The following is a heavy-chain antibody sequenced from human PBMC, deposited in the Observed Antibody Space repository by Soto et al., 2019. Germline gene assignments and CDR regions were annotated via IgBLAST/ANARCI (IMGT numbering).Heavy chain of an antibody. J-gene: IGHJ4*02. V-gene: IGHV3-23*01. CDR3: VKAVYLLDFDY. CDR2: ISGTGTTT. Sequence: GGSLRLSCAASGFTFSSYSMNWVRQAPGKGLEWVSTISGTGTTTYYADSVKGRFTISRDNSKNTLYLQMNSLRTEDTAVYYCVKAVYLLDFDYWGQGTLVTVSS. CDR1: GFTFSSYS. D-gene: IGHD2-8*01.